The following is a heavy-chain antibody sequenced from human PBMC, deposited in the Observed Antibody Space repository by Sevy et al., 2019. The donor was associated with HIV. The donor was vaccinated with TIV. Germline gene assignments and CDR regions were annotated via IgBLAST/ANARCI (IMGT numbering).Heavy chain of an antibody. CDR2: ITSKTDGGTT. Sequence: GGSLRLSCVTFGFSINNAWMSWVRQAPGKGLEWVGRITSKTDGGTTDYAAPVKGKFTISRDDSKNTLYQKMNSLKTEETTVYYCTIEGLYCTDDSCYTERFDSWGQGTLVTVSS. V-gene: IGHV3-15*01. J-gene: IGHJ4*02. CDR1: GFSINNAW. D-gene: IGHD2-15*01. CDR3: TIEGLYCTDDSCYTERFDS.